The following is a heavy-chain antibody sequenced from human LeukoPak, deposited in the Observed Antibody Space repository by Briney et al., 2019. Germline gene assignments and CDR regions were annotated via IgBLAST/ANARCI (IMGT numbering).Heavy chain of an antibody. V-gene: IGHV4-59*01. J-gene: IGHJ3*02. CDR3: ACLTTADAFDI. CDR2: IYYSGST. Sequence: SETLSLTCTVSGGSISSYYWSWIRQPPGKGLEWIGYIYYSGSTNYNPSLKSRVTISVDTSKNQFSLKLSSVTAADTAVYYCACLTTADAFDIWGQGSMVTVSS. D-gene: IGHD3-22*01. CDR1: GGSISSYY.